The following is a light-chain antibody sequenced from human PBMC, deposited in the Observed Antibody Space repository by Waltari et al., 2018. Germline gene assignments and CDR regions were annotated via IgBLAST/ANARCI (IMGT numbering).Light chain of an antibody. CDR1: QSVSSY. CDR2: GAS. V-gene: IGKV3-11*01. CDR3: QQRYNWPLT. Sequence: EIVLTQSPATLSLSPGERANLSCRASQSVSSYLVWYQQKPGQAPRLLIHGASTRATGIPARFSGSGSGTDFTLTISSLEPEDFAVFYCQQRYNWPLTFGGGTKVEIK. J-gene: IGKJ4*01.